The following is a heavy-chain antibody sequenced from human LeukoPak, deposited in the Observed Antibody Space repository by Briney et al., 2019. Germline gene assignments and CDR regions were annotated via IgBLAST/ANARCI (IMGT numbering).Heavy chain of an antibody. CDR2: INTNTGNP. V-gene: IGHV7-4-1*02. Sequence: ASVKVSCKASGYTFTSYAMNWVRQAPGQGLEWMGWINTNTGNPTYAQGFTGRFVFSLDTSVSTAYLQISSLKAEDTAVYYCAREPPSWYYYDSRDIDYWGQGTLVTVSS. CDR1: GYTFTSYA. J-gene: IGHJ4*02. D-gene: IGHD3-22*01. CDR3: AREPPSWYYYDSRDIDY.